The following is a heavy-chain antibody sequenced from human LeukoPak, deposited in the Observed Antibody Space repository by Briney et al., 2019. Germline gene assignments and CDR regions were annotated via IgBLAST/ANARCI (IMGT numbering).Heavy chain of an antibody. J-gene: IGHJ6*04. CDR2: IKQDGSEK. Sequence: GGSLRLSCAASGFTFSTYYMSWVRQAPGTGLEWVANIKQDGSEKYYVDSVKGRFTISRDNAKNSLHLQMNSLRAEDTAVYYCAELGITMIGGVWGKGTTVTISS. CDR3: AELGITMIGGV. D-gene: IGHD3-10*02. CDR1: GFTFSTYY. V-gene: IGHV3-7*01.